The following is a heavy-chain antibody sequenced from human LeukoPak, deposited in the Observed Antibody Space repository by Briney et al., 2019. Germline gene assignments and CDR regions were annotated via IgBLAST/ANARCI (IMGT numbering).Heavy chain of an antibody. V-gene: IGHV3-74*01. CDR3: VRDLILVWTPGDDFDH. D-gene: IGHD2-8*01. CDR2: INERATII. CDR1: GFTFSNYW. Sequence: TGGSLRLSCAASGFTFSNYWMHWVRQAPGKGLEWVSRINERATIISYADPVKGRFTISRENARNTLYLQMNSLTAEDTAVYYCVRDLILVWTPGDDFDHWGQGTLVTVSS. J-gene: IGHJ4*02.